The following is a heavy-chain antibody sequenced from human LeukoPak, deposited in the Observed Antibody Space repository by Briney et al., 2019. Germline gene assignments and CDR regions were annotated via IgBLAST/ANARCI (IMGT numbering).Heavy chain of an antibody. CDR1: GGSISSSSYY. V-gene: IGHV4-39*07. CDR2: IYYSGST. D-gene: IGHD4-23*01. CDR3: ARHPTVGSSFYFDY. J-gene: IGHJ4*02. Sequence: SETLSLTCTVSGGSISSSSYYWGWIRQPPGKGLEWIGSIYYSGSTYYNPSLKSRVTISVDTSKNQFSLKLSSVTAADTAVYYCARHPTVGSSFYFDYWGQGTLVTVSS.